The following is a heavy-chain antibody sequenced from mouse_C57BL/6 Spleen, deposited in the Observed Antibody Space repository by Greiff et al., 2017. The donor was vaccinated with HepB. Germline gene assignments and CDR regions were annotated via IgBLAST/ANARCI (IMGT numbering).Heavy chain of an antibody. J-gene: IGHJ3*01. V-gene: IGHV1-85*01. CDR2: IYPRDGST. Sequence: VKLQESGPELVKPGASVKLSCKASGYTFTSYDINWVKQRPGQGLEWIGWIYPRDGSTKYNEKFKGKATWTVDTSSSTAYMELHSLTSEDSAVYFCARNSELTRFAYWGQGTLVTVSA. CDR1: GYTFTSYD. D-gene: IGHD4-1*01. CDR3: ARNSELTRFAY.